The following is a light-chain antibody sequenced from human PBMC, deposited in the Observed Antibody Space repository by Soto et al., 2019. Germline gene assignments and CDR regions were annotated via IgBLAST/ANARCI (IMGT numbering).Light chain of an antibody. J-gene: IGLJ1*01. Sequence: SYELTQPSSVSVSPGQTASITCSGDKLGDKYACWHQQKPGQSPVLVIYQDSKRPSGIPERFSGSNSGNTATLTISGTQAMDEADYYCQAWDSSTYVFGTGTKVTVL. CDR3: QAWDSSTYV. V-gene: IGLV3-1*01. CDR2: QDS. CDR1: KLGDKY.